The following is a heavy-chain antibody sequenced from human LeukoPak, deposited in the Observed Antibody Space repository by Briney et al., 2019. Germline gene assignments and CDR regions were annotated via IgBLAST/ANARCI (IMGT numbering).Heavy chain of an antibody. CDR1: GFTFSAYW. CDR3: ARDLGSGWNESFDY. J-gene: IGHJ4*02. CDR2: INTDGSSP. D-gene: IGHD6-19*01. V-gene: IGHV3-74*01. Sequence: GGSLRLSCAASGFTFSAYWMHWVRQAPGKGLVWVSRINTDGSSPTYAASVKGRFTISRDNAKNTLYLQMNSLTAEDTAVYYCARDLGSGWNESFDYWGQGTLVTVSS.